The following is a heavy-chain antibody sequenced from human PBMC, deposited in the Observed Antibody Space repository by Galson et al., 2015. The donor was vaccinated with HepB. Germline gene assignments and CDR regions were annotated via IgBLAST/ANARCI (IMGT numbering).Heavy chain of an antibody. D-gene: IGHD2-2*01. CDR3: ARDDVRYPSCFDY. CDR1: GGSISSSNW. J-gene: IGHJ4*02. V-gene: IGHV4-4*02. Sequence: SLTCAVSGGSISSSNWWSWVRQPPGKGLEWIGEIYHSGSTNYNPSLKSRVTISVDKSKNQFSLKLSSVTAADTAVYYCARDDVRYPSCFDYWGQGTLVTVSS. CDR2: IYHSGST.